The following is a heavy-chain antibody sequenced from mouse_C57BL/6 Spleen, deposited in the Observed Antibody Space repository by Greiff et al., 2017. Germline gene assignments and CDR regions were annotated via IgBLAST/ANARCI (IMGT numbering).Heavy chain of an antibody. CDR2: INTNNCGT. J-gene: IGHJ4*01. V-gene: IGHV1-26*01. CDR3: ANYCGNSINAMYY. D-gene: IGHD1-1*01. Sequence: EVQLHQSGPELVKPGASVKISCKASGYTFTDYYMNWVQQTHGMSLEWIGDINTNNCGTSYNEKFKGKATLTVDKSYSTDYMELRSLTSEDSAVYYCANYCGNSINAMYYWGKGTSVTFSS. CDR1: GYTFTDYY.